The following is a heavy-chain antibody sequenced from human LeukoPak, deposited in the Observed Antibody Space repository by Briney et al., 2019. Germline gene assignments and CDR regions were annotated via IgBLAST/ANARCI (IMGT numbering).Heavy chain of an antibody. V-gene: IGHV3-74*01. CDR3: ARGGVSRTHDY. CDR2: INGDGSET. Sequence: GGSLRLSCAASGFTFSGFWRHWVRQAPGKGLVWVSHINGDGSETSYADSVKGRFTISRDNAKNTLYLQMNSLRAEDTAVYYCARGGVSRTHDYWGQGTLVTVSS. D-gene: IGHD3-3*01. J-gene: IGHJ4*02. CDR1: GFTFSGFW.